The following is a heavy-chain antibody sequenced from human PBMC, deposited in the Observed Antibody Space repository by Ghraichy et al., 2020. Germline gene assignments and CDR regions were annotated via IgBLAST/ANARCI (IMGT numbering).Heavy chain of an antibody. CDR3: AKDRETTVTTSEDY. D-gene: IGHD4-17*01. V-gene: IGHV3-23*01. CDR1: GFTFSSYA. Sequence: GGSLRLSCAASGFTFSSYAMNWVRRAPGKVLEWVSAISGSGGSTYYADSVKGRFTISRDNSKNTLYLQMNSLRAEDTAVYYCAKDRETTVTTSEDYWGQGTLVTVSS. J-gene: IGHJ4*02. CDR2: ISGSGGST.